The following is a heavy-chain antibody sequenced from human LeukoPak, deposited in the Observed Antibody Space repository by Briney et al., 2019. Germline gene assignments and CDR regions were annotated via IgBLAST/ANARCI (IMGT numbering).Heavy chain of an antibody. Sequence: GGSLRLSCAASGFTFSDAWMSWVRQAPGKGLEWVGRIKSKTDGGTTDFATPVKGRFTISRDDSKSTLYLQMNSLKTEDTAVYYCTTGQPYGGNTFDYWGQGTLVTVSS. J-gene: IGHJ4*02. CDR3: TTGQPYGGNTFDY. CDR2: IKSKTDGGTT. D-gene: IGHD4-23*01. V-gene: IGHV3-15*01. CDR1: GFTFSDAW.